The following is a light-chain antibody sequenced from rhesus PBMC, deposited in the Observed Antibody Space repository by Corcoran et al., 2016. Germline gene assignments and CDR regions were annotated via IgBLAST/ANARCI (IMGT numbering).Light chain of an antibody. CDR2: KAS. Sequence: DIQMTQSPSSLSASVGDTVTITCRASQSISTWLAWYKQKPGKAPNLLIYKASTLQSGVPSRFSGSVSGTDFTLTISSLQSEDFATYYCQQYSSSPLFTFGPGTKLDIK. CDR3: QQYSSSPLFT. CDR1: QSISTW. V-gene: IGKV1-22*01. J-gene: IGKJ3*01.